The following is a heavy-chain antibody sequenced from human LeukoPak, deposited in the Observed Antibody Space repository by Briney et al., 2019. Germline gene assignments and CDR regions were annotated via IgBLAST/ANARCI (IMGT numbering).Heavy chain of an antibody. D-gene: IGHD5-24*01. J-gene: IGHJ4*02. V-gene: IGHV4-59*08. CDR2: IYYSGST. CDR1: GGSISSYY. Sequence: SETLSLTCTVSGGSISSYYWRWIRQPPGKGLECVGYIYYSGSTKYNPSLKSRVSISVDTSKNQFSLKLSPVTAADTAVYYCARGAGAGYNLQPFDYWGQGTLVTVSS. CDR3: ARGAGAGYNLQPFDY.